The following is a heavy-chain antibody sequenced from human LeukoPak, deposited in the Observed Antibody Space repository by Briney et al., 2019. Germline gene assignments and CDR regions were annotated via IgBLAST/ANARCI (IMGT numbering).Heavy chain of an antibody. CDR3: ARGRGWRVVVTAIDY. D-gene: IGHD2-21*02. CDR2: INPNSGGT. CDR1: GYTFTGHY. J-gene: IGHJ4*02. Sequence: GASVKVSCKASGYTFTGHYMHWVRQAPGQGLEWMGWINPNSGGTNYAQKFQGRVTMTRDTSISTAYMELSRLRSDDTAVYYCARGRGWRVVVTAIDYWGQGTLVTVSS. V-gene: IGHV1-2*02.